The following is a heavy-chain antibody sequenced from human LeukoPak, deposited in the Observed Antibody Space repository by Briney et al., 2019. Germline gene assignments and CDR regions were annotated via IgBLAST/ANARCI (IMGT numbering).Heavy chain of an antibody. J-gene: IGHJ4*02. CDR1: GGSINSY. V-gene: IGHV4-4*07. CDR2: ISGSGTI. CDR3: ANCAVRFLEWTH. D-gene: IGHD3-3*01. Sequence: SETLSLTCTVSGGSINSYWSWIRQPAGKGLEWIGRISGSGTITYNPALQSRLSISIDTSKNQFSLKLMSVTAADTAVYYCANCAVRFLEWTHWGQGTLVTVSS.